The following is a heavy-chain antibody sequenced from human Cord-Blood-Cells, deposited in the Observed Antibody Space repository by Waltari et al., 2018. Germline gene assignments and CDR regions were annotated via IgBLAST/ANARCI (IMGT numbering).Heavy chain of an antibody. D-gene: IGHD6-19*01. J-gene: IGHJ6*03. CDR1: GGSFSGYY. Sequence: QVQLQQWGAGLLKPSETLSLTCAVYGGSFSGYYWSWIRQPPGKGLEWIGEINHSGSTNYNPSLKSQVTISVDTSKNQFSLKLSSVTAADTAVYYCARLGGSSGWYYYYYYMDVWGKGTTVTVSS. CDR3: ARLGGSSGWYYYYYYMDV. V-gene: IGHV4-34*01. CDR2: INHSGST.